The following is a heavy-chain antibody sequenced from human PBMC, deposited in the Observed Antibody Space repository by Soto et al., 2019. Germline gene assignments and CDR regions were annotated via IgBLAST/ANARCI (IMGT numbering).Heavy chain of an antibody. CDR3: ARESRALGYCSGGSCPGGAFDI. CDR2: INPSGGST. CDR1: GYTFTSYY. J-gene: IGHJ3*02. V-gene: IGHV1-46*01. Sequence: QVQLVQSGAEVKKPGASVKVSCKASGYTFTSYYMHWVRQAPGQGLEWMGIINPSGGSTSYAQKFQGSVTMTRDTATSTGYMELSSLRSEDTAVYYCARESRALGYCSGGSCPGGAFDIWGQGTMVTVSS. D-gene: IGHD2-15*01.